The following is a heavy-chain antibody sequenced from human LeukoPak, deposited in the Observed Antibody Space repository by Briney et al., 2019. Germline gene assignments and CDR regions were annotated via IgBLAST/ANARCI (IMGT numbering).Heavy chain of an antibody. CDR3: AREGNDILTKRFDY. CDR1: GFTFSSYS. J-gene: IGHJ4*02. CDR2: ISSSSSTI. D-gene: IGHD3-9*01. V-gene: IGHV3-48*01. Sequence: GGSLRLSCAASGFTFSSYSMNWVRQAPGKGLEWVSYISSSSSTIYYADSVKGRFTISRDNAKNSLYLQMNSLRAEDTAVYYCAREGNDILTKRFDYWGQGTLVTVSS.